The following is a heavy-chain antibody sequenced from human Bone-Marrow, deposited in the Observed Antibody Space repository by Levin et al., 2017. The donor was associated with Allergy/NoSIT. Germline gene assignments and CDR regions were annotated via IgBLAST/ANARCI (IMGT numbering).Heavy chain of an antibody. CDR1: GGSISSGDEY. CDR2: ISYSGTT. V-gene: IGHV4-30-4*01. D-gene: IGHD4-17*01. CDR3: ARANGDYANARAFDI. Sequence: PSETLSLTCSLSGGSISSGDEYWSWIRQPPGKGLEWMGYISYSGTTYYNPSLESRVTISVDTSSSQISLNLRSVTAADTARYYCARANGDYANARAFDIWGQGTMVTVS. J-gene: IGHJ3*02.